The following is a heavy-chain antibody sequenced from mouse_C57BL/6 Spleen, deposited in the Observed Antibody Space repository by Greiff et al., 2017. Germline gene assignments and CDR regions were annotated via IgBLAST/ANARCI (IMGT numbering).Heavy chain of an antibody. CDR1: GYTFTSYW. D-gene: IGHD2-5*01. CDR2: IDPNSGGT. J-gene: IGHJ4*01. Sequence: QVQLQQPGAELVKPGASVTLSCKASGYTFTSYWMHWVKQRPGRGLEWIGRIDPNSGGTKYNEKFKSKATLTVDKPTSTAYMQLSSLTSEDSAVYYCARSESNYFYYAMDYWGQGTSVTVSS. V-gene: IGHV1-72*01. CDR3: ARSESNYFYYAMDY.